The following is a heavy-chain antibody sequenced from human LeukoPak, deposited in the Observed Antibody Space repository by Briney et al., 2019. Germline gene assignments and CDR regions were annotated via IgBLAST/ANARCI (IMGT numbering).Heavy chain of an antibody. V-gene: IGHV3-7*03. CDR1: GFTFSSYW. CDR3: ARLVASLDYGMDV. CDR2: INHNGNVN. Sequence: GGSLRLSCAASGFTFSSYWMNWARQAPGKGLEWVASINHNGNVNYYVDSVKGRFTISRDNARNSLYLQMNSLRAADTAVYYCARLVASLDYGMDVWGQGTTVTVSS. J-gene: IGHJ6*02.